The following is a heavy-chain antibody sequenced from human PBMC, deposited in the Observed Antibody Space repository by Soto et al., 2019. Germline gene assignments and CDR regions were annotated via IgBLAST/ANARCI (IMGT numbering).Heavy chain of an antibody. CDR2: IYYRGST. CDR3: ARGLDYVGFDY. CDR1: GDSFSSGTYY. J-gene: IGHJ4*02. V-gene: IGHV4-61*03. Sequence: LSLTWSVSGDSFSSGTYYWNWIRQPPWKGLEWIGYIYYRGSTEYNHSLKSRVNITNDTSKNHFSLKLSSVTAADTAVYYCARGLDYVGFDYWGQGAMVPVSS. D-gene: IGHD4-17*01.